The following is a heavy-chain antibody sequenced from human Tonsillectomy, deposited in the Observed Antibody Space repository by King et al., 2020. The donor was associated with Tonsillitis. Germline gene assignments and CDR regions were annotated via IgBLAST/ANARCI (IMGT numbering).Heavy chain of an antibody. V-gene: IGHV4-59*08. Sequence: VQLQESGPRLVRPSETLSLTCTVSGTSISSFYWSWFRQPPGKGVEDIGRFFYTATTNYNPSPNSRVTMSKDTSKNQFSLNLRSVTAADTAVYYGARLNVAGFVLRWGQGTLVAVSS. CDR2: FFYTATT. CDR3: ARLNVAGFVLR. J-gene: IGHJ4*02. D-gene: IGHD6-13*01. CDR1: GTSISSFY.